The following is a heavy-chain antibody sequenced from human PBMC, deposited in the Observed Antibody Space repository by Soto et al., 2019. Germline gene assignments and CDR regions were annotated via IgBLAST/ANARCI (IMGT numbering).Heavy chain of an antibody. V-gene: IGHV4-34*01. CDR1: GGSFSGYY. CDR2: INHSGST. CDR3: ASRYTDYGDYIHWFDA. Sequence: PSETLSLTCAVYGGSFSGYYWSWIRQPPGKGLEWIGEINHSGSTNYNPSLKSRVTISVDTSKNQFSLKLSSVTAADTAVYYCASRYTDYGDYIHWFDAWGQGTLVTVSS. D-gene: IGHD4-17*01. J-gene: IGHJ5*02.